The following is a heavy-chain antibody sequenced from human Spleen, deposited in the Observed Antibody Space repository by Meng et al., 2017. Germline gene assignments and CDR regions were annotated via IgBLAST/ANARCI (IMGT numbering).Heavy chain of an antibody. CDR2: ISGSGDIT. D-gene: IGHD3-10*01. J-gene: IGHJ5*02. V-gene: IGHV3-23*04. CDR3: ARDTGPNNWFDP. CDR1: GFTVSSYW. Sequence: VQLEESGGGLFKPGGSLRLSCAASGFTVSSYWMHWVRQVPGKGLVWVSAISGSGDITRYEDSVKGRFTMSRDNSKNTLYLQMNSLRVEDTAVYYCARDTGPNNWFDPWGQGTLVTVSS.